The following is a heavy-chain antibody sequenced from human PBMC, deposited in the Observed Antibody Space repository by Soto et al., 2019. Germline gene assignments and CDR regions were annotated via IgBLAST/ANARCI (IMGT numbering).Heavy chain of an antibody. D-gene: IGHD3-16*02. V-gene: IGHV1-69*13. Sequence: ASVKFSWKASGGTFSNYGISWVRQAPGQGLEWMGEIIPLFNTANYAQKVQGRVTITADESTSTAYMELSSLRSEDTAVYCCASGKPATFGGITVYYYYGMDVWGQGTTVTVSS. CDR1: GGTFSNYG. CDR2: IIPLFNTA. CDR3: ASGKPATFGGITVYYYYGMDV. J-gene: IGHJ6*02.